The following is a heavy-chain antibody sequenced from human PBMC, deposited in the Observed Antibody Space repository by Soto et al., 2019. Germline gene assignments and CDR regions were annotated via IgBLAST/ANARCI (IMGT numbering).Heavy chain of an antibody. CDR2: IYWDDDK. CDR3: VQATPGTSGGDY. D-gene: IGHD4-17*01. Sequence: QITLKESGTTLVKPTQTLTLTCTFSGFSLSTTGVGVGWIRQPPGKALDWLALIYWDDDKRYSPSLKSRLTLTNDPSKNQVVLTMTNMDPINTATYYCVQATPGTSGGDYCGQGTLVTVSS. V-gene: IGHV2-5*02. J-gene: IGHJ4*02. CDR1: GFSLSTTGVG.